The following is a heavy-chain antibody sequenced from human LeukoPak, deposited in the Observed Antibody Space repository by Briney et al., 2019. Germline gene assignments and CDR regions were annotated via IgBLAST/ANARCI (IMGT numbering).Heavy chain of an antibody. D-gene: IGHD3-22*01. Sequence: TGGSLRLSCAASGFTFSRYWMHWVRQVPGKGLVWVSRINSDASSTTYADSVKGRFTISRDNAKNTLFLHMSTLRVEDTAVYYCARVGSMIVSGQRYYGVDVWGQGTPGTVSS. CDR2: INSDASST. CDR1: GFTFSRYW. V-gene: IGHV3-74*01. J-gene: IGHJ6*02. CDR3: ARVGSMIVSGQRYYGVDV.